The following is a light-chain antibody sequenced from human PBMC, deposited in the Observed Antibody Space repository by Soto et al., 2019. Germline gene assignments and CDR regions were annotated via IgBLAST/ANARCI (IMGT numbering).Light chain of an antibody. Sequence: LMTQSPATLSASPGDSATLSCRASQTVSSNLAWYQQKTGQAPRILIYGESTRATGIPDRLSGSGSGTELNLTISRLQSEDFAVYYCQQYNNWPITFGQGTRLEIK. CDR1: QTVSSN. V-gene: IGKV3-15*01. J-gene: IGKJ5*01. CDR3: QQYNNWPIT. CDR2: GES.